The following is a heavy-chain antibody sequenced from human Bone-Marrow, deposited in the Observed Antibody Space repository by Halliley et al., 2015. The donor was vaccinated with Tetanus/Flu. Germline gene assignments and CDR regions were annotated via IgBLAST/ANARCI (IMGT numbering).Heavy chain of an antibody. CDR3: AKSRIAFLEYGLDV. D-gene: IGHD3-3*02. CDR2: VSYDGTDT. Sequence: AVVSYDGTDTYYGDSVKGRFTISRDKSKKTVFLQLNSLRAEDSAVYFCAKSRIAFLEYGLDVWGQGTSVTVSS. J-gene: IGHJ6*02. V-gene: IGHV3-30*18.